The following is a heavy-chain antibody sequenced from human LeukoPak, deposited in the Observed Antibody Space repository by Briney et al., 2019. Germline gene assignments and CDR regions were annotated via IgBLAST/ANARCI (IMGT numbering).Heavy chain of an antibody. CDR2: ISGSGGST. D-gene: IGHD6-13*01. CDR3: AKHLGEQQLVPYYFDY. Sequence: GGSLRLSCAASGFTFSSYAMSWVRQAPGKGLEWVSAISGSGGSTYYADSVKGRFTISRDNSKNTLYLQMNSLRAEDTAVYYCAKHLGEQQLVPYYFDYWGQGTLVTVSS. CDR1: GFTFSSYA. J-gene: IGHJ4*02. V-gene: IGHV3-23*01.